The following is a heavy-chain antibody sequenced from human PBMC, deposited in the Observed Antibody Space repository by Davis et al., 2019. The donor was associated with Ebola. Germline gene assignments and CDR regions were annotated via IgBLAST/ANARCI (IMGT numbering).Heavy chain of an antibody. CDR1: GFTFSSYG. Sequence: GESLKISCAASGFTFSSYGMHWARQAPGKGLEWVAVIWYDGSNKYYADSVKGRFTISRDNSKNTLYLQMNSLRAEDTAVYYCARVGCSGGSCYYYYGMDVWGKGTTVTVSS. V-gene: IGHV3-33*01. CDR3: ARVGCSGGSCYYYYGMDV. D-gene: IGHD2-15*01. CDR2: IWYDGSNK. J-gene: IGHJ6*04.